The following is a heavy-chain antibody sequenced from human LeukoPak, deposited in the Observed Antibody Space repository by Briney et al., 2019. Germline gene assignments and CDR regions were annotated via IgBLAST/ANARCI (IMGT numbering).Heavy chain of an antibody. V-gene: IGHV3-48*03. J-gene: IGHJ5*02. Sequence: PGGSLRLSCIGSGFTFSHYEMNWVRQAPGKGLEWVSCISSSGGTIYYADSVKGRFTISRDNPKNSLYLQVNSLRAEDTAVYYCARADVGPFDPWGQGTLVTVSS. CDR1: GFTFSHYE. CDR2: ISSSGGTI. D-gene: IGHD3-10*02. CDR3: ARADVGPFDP.